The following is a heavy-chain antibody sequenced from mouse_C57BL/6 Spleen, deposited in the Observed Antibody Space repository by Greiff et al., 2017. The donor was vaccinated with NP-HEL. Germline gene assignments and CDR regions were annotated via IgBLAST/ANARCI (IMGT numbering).Heavy chain of an antibody. CDR3: ARKASSGYEGYFDY. Sequence: VQLQESGPGLVAPSQSLSITCTVSGFSLTSYAISWVRQPPGKGLEWLGVIWTGGGTNYNSALKSRLSISKDNSKSQVFLKMNSLQTDDTARYYCARKASSGYEGYFDYWGQGTTLTVSS. J-gene: IGHJ2*01. D-gene: IGHD3-2*02. CDR1: GFSLTSYA. V-gene: IGHV2-9-1*01. CDR2: IWTGGGT.